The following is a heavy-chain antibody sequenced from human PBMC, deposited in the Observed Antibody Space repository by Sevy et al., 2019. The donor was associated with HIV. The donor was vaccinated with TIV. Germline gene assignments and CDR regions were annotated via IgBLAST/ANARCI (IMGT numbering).Heavy chain of an antibody. D-gene: IGHD3-10*01. V-gene: IGHV3-21*01. J-gene: IGHJ6*02. CDR3: ARDRDDYASGRRHPYYYYHGMDV. Sequence: GGSLILSCVGSEFTFNDDFMTWVRHAPGKGLEWVSSISSRSTYIYYADSVKGRFTISRDNAKNSMFLQMNSLRPEDTAVYYCARDRDDYASGRRHPYYYYHGMDVWGQGTTVTVSS. CDR2: ISSRSTYI. CDR1: EFTFNDDF.